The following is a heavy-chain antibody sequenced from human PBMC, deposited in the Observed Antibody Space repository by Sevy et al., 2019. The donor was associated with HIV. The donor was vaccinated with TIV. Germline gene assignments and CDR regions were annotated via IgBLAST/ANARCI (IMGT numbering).Heavy chain of an antibody. J-gene: IGHJ4*02. D-gene: IGHD5-12*01. CDR2: INPTSGST. CDR3: ARGAGYSGYDPDY. Sequence: ASVKVSCKASGYTFNNYYMHWVRQAPGQGLEWMGVINPTSGSTKFVEKFQDRVSMTRDTSTSTVYMKLMGLISDETAVYYCARGAGYSGYDPDYWGQGTLVTVSS. V-gene: IGHV1-46*02. CDR1: GYTFNNYY.